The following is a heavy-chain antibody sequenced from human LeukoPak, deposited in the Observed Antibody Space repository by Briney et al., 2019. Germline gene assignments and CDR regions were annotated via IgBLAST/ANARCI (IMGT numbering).Heavy chain of an antibody. J-gene: IGHJ4*02. Sequence: ASVKVSCKASGYTFTSYGISWVRQAPGQGLEWMGWIGAYNGNTNYAQKLQGRVTMTTDTSTSTAYMELRSLRSDDTAVYYCARDLKCYGSGIYFDYWGQGTLVTVSS. D-gene: IGHD3-10*01. CDR3: ARDLKCYGSGIYFDY. CDR2: IGAYNGNT. CDR1: GYTFTSYG. V-gene: IGHV1-18*04.